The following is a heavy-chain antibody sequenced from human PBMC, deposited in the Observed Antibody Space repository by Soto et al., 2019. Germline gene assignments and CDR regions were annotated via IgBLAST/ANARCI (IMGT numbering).Heavy chain of an antibody. CDR1: GFTFSSYG. V-gene: IGHV3-33*01. D-gene: IGHD6-19*01. J-gene: IGHJ6*02. CDR2: IWYDGSNE. CDR3: ARAGIVGYTSAWIRDYYYYGMDV. Sequence: QVQLVESGGGVVQPGRSLRLSCAASGFTFSSYGLHWVRQAPGKGLEWVAVIWYDGSNEYYADSVKGRFTISRDNSKNTLYLQMNSLRAEDTAVYYCARAGIVGYTSAWIRDYYYYGMDVWGQGTTVTVSS.